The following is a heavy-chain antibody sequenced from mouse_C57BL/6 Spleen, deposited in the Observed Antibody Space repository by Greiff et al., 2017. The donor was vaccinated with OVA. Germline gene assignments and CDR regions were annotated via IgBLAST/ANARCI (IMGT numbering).Heavy chain of an antibody. J-gene: IGHJ4*01. CDR3: ARDSSQCYYAMDY. V-gene: IGHV1-50*01. D-gene: IGHD1-1*01. CDR1: GYTFTSYW. CDR2: IDPSDSYT. Sequence: QVQLQQPGAELVKPGASVKLSCKASGYTFTSYWMQWVKQRPGQGLEWIGEIDPSDSYTNYNQKFKGKATLTVDTSSSTAYMQLSSLTSEDAAVYYSARDSSQCYYAMDYWGQGTTVTVSS.